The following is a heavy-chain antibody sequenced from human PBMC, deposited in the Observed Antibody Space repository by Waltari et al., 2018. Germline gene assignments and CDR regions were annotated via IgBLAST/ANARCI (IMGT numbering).Heavy chain of an antibody. D-gene: IGHD3-22*01. Sequence: QVQLQESGPGLVKPSQTLSLTCTVSGGSISSGSYYWSWIRQPAGKGLEWIGYIYTSGSTNDNPALKVRVTISVATSKNQFSLKLSSVTAADTAVYYCARAPEDFSSGYPDYYYYYGMDVWGQGTTVTVSS. CDR1: GGSISSGSYY. J-gene: IGHJ6*02. V-gene: IGHV4-61*09. CDR2: IYTSGST. CDR3: ARAPEDFSSGYPDYYYYYGMDV.